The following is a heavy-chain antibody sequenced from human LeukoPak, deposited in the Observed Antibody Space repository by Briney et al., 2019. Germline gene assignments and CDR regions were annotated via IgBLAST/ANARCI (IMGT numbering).Heavy chain of an antibody. CDR1: GYTFTSYY. D-gene: IGHD3-22*01. CDR2: INPNSGGT. CDR3: ASLNYYDSSGYSDY. V-gene: IGHV1-2*02. Sequence: ASVKVSCKASGYTFTSYYMHWVRQAPGQGLEWMGWINPNSGGTNYAQKFQGRVTMTRDTSISTAYMELSRLRSDDTAVYYCASLNYYDSSGYSDYWGLGTLVTVSS. J-gene: IGHJ4*02.